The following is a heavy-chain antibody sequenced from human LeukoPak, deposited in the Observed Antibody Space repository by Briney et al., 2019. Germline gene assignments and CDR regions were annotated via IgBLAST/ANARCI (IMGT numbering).Heavy chain of an antibody. CDR3: ARDIASQSWSPFYYFDY. D-gene: IGHD3-3*01. J-gene: IGHJ4*02. V-gene: IGHV1-2*02. CDR1: GYTFTGYY. CDR2: NNPNSGGT. Sequence: GASVKVSCKASGYTFTGYYMHWVRQAPGQGLEWMGWNNPNSGGTNYAQKFQGRVTMTRDTSISTAYMELSRLRSDDTAVYYCARDIASQSWSPFYYFDYWGQGTLVTVSS.